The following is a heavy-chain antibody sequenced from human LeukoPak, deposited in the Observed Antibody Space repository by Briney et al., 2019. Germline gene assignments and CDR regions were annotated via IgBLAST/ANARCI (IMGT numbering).Heavy chain of an antibody. CDR1: GFTFNNYA. Sequence: PGGSLRLSCTASGFTFNNYAMSWVRQAPGKGLEWVSAISGSGGSTYYADSVKGRFTISRDNSKNTLYLQMNSLRAEDTAVYYCAKGRYCSSTSCPRFDYWGQGTLVTVSS. D-gene: IGHD2-2*01. CDR2: ISGSGGST. J-gene: IGHJ4*02. CDR3: AKGRYCSSTSCPRFDY. V-gene: IGHV3-23*01.